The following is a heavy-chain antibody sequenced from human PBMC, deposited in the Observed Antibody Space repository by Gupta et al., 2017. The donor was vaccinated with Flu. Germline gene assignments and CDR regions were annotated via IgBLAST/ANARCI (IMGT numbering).Heavy chain of an antibody. D-gene: IGHD3-10*01. CDR3: AKGGYYDSGSYVYFDN. V-gene: IGHV4-59*01. J-gene: IGHJ4*02. Sequence: QVQLQESGPGLVKPSETLSLTCTVSGGSIHNYYWSWLRQPPGKGLEFVGHIYYSGSTHYNPSLKNRVTISIDTSMQQFSRKLTSVTAADTAVYYCAKGGYYDSGSYVYFDNWGQGTLVTVSS. CDR2: IYYSGST. CDR1: GGSIHNYY.